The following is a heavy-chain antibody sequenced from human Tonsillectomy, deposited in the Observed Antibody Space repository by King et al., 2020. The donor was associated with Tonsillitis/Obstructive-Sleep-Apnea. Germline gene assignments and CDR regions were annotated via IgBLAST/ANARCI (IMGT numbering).Heavy chain of an antibody. J-gene: IGHJ4*02. Sequence: VQLVESGGGVVQPGRSLRLSCAASGFTFSSYAMHWVRQAPGKGLEWVAGISYDGSNKYYADSVKGRFTISRDNSKNTLYLQMNSLRAEDTAVYYCARGIVVVPAAKRRNFDYWGQGTLVTVSS. V-gene: IGHV3-30*01. D-gene: IGHD2-2*01. CDR3: ARGIVVVPAAKRRNFDY. CDR2: ISYDGSNK. CDR1: GFTFSSYA.